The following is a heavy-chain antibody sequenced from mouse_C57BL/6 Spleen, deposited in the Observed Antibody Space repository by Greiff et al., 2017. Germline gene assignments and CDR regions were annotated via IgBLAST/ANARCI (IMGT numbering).Heavy chain of an antibody. V-gene: IGHV1-9*01. Sequence: VKLQESGAELMKPGASVKLSCKATGFTFTGYWIEWVKQSPGHGLEWIGEIFPGSGSTNYNEKFKGKATFTEDPSSNTAYMQLSSLTTEYSAIYYCARGLPSSYAMDYWGQGTSVTVSS. CDR3: ARGLPSSYAMDY. CDR1: GFTFTGYW. CDR2: IFPGSGST. D-gene: IGHD2-10*02. J-gene: IGHJ4*01.